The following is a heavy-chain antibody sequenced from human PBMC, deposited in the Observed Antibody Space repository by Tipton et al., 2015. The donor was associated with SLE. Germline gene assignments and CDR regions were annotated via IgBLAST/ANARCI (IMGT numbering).Heavy chain of an antibody. CDR1: GFSFHDHI. J-gene: IGHJ3*01. D-gene: IGHD4-23*01. Sequence: GSLRLSCAASGFSFHDHIIYWVRQAPGKGLEWVCLFSWAGDTTYYGDSVRGRFTISRDHSTNSLYLQMDSLRIEDTALYFCAKDKIRGSYYGGAPLGPFDLWGQGTMVTVSS. V-gene: IGHV3-43*01. CDR3: AKDKIRGSYYGGAPLGPFDL. CDR2: FSWAGDTT.